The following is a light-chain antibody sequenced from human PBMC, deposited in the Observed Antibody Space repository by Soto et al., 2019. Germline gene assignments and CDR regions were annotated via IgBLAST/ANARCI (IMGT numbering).Light chain of an antibody. CDR1: RSNIGSSN. J-gene: IGLJ7*01. CDR3: AAWDDSPSGAV. V-gene: IGLV1-47*01. CDR2: KDS. Sequence: QSVLTQPPSASGTPGQRVTISCSGSRSNIGSSNVYWYQQLPGTAPKLLIYKDSQRPSWVPDRFSGSKSGTSASLAISGLRSEDEADYYCAAWDDSPSGAVFGGGTQLTVL.